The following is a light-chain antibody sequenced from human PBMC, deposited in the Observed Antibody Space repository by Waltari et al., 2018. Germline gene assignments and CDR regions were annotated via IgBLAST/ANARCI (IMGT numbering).Light chain of an antibody. V-gene: IGKV1-17*01. CDR3: LQYNSNPLT. Sequence: DIQMTQSPSSLSASAGDRVTITCRASQCISTYLNWYQQKPGKPPKRLIYAASTLESGVPSRFSGSGSGTDFTLTISSLQPEDFATYFCLQYNSNPLTFGGGTKVEIK. CDR1: QCISTY. CDR2: AAS. J-gene: IGKJ4*01.